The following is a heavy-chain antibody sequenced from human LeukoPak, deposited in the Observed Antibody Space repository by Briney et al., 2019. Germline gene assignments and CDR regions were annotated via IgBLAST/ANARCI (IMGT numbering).Heavy chain of an antibody. CDR3: VRDRDASSYFDS. V-gene: IGHV3-30-3*01. CDR1: GFIFSSYA. CDR2: ISYDGSNT. Sequence: PGGSLRLSCAASGFIFSSYAMNWVRQAPGKGLEWVAVISYDGSNTRYAESVTGRFTISRDNSKNTVYLQMNSLRTEDTAMFYCVRDRDASSYFDSWGQGTLVTVSS. J-gene: IGHJ4*02. D-gene: IGHD2-2*01.